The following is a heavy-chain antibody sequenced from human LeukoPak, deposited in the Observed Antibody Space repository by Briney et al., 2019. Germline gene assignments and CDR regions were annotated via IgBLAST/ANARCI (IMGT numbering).Heavy chain of an antibody. CDR3: ATIAVAGT. CDR2: MISNSGNT. Sequence: ASVKVPCKASGYIFTIYDINWVRQATGQGLEWMGWMISNSGNTGYAQKFQGRVTMTRNTSIGTAYMELSSLRSEDTAVYYCATIAVAGTWGQGTLVTVSS. CDR1: GYIFTIYD. V-gene: IGHV1-8*01. D-gene: IGHD6-19*01. J-gene: IGHJ4*02.